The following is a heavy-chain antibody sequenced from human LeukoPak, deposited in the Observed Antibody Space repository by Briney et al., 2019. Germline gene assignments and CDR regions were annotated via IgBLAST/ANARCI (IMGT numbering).Heavy chain of an antibody. CDR2: IYYSGST. V-gene: IGHV4-39*01. J-gene: IGHJ3*02. Sequence: SETLSLTCTVSGGSISSSSYYWGWIRQPPGKGLEWIGSIYYSGSTYYNPSLKSRVTISVDTSKNQFSLKLSSVTAADTAVHYCARPDASSGSLFDIWGQGTMVTVSS. CDR1: GGSISSSSYY. CDR3: ARPDASSGSLFDI. D-gene: IGHD6-19*01.